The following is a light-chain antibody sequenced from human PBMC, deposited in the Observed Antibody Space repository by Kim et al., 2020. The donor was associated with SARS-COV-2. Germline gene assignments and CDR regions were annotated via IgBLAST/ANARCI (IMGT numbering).Light chain of an antibody. CDR3: QQYGTSVT. CDR2: AES. J-gene: IGKJ1*01. V-gene: IGKV3-20*01. CDR1: QTISSDH. Sequence: VLTHSPGTLSLSPVDRATLSCRAIQTISSDHLAWYQHKPGQAPRLLIYAESSRATGVPDRFTGSGSGTDFTLTISRLEPEDLAVYYCQQYGTSVTFGQGNKVDIK.